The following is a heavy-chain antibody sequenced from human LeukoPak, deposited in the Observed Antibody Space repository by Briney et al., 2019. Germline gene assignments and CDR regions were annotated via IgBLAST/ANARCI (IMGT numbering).Heavy chain of an antibody. V-gene: IGHV1-18*01. J-gene: IGHJ3*02. CDR2: ISAYNGNT. CDR1: GYTFTSYG. CDR3: ARVVGYSYGYYSAFDI. D-gene: IGHD5-18*01. Sequence: GASVKVSCKASGYTFTSYGISWVRQAPGQGLEWMGWISAYNGNTNYAQKLQGRVTMTTDTSTSTAYMELRSLRSDDTAVCYCARVVGYSYGYYSAFDIWGQGTMVTVSS.